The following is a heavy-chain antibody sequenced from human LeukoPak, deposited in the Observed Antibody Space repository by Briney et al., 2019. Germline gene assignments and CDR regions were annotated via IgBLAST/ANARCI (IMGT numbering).Heavy chain of an antibody. CDR1: DGSISSYY. CDR3: ARQVGGTPDY. V-gene: IGHV4-59*08. Sequence: SETLSLTCTVSDGSISSYYWSWIRQPPGKGLEWIGYIYYSGSTNYNPSLKSRVTISVDTSKNQFSLKLSSVTAADTAVYYCARQVGGTPDYWGQGTLVTVSS. D-gene: IGHD4-23*01. CDR2: IYYSGST. J-gene: IGHJ4*02.